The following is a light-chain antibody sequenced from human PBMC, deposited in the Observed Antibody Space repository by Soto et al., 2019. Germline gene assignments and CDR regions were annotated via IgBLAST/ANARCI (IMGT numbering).Light chain of an antibody. CDR3: QTWGTGIVI. Sequence: QPVLTQSPSASAAVGASVKLTCTLSSGHSNYAIAWHQQQPEKGPRYLMKLNRDGSHSKGDGIPNRFSGSSSGAERYLTISSLQSEDEAYYYCQTWGTGIVIFGGGTKLTVL. CDR1: SGHSNYA. CDR2: LNRDGSH. V-gene: IGLV4-69*01. J-gene: IGLJ2*01.